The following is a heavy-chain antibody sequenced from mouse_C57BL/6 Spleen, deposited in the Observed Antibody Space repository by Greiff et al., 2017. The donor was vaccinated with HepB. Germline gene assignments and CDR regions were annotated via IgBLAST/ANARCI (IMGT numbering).Heavy chain of an antibody. CDR3: ARRTTVVPTGAMDY. Sequence: VQLLESGAELARPGASVKLSCKASGYTFTSYGISWVKQRTGQGLEWIGEIYPRSGNTYYNEKFKGKATLTADKSSSTAYMELRSLTSEDSAVYFCARRTTVVPTGAMDYWGQGTSVTVSS. V-gene: IGHV1-81*01. CDR1: GYTFTSYG. D-gene: IGHD1-1*01. J-gene: IGHJ4*01. CDR2: IYPRSGNT.